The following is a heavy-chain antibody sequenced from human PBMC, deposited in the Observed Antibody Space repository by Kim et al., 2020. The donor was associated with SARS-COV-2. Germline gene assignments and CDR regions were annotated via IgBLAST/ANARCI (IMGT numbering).Heavy chain of an antibody. Sequence: ASVKVSCKASGYTFTGYYMHWVRQAPGQGLEWMGWINPNSGGTNYAQKFQGRVTMTRDTSISTAYMELSRLRSDDTAVYYCARVGGEQQLVRPDYWGQGTLVTVSS. CDR3: ARVGGEQQLVRPDY. D-gene: IGHD6-13*01. CDR1: GYTFTGYY. V-gene: IGHV1-2*02. CDR2: INPNSGGT. J-gene: IGHJ4*02.